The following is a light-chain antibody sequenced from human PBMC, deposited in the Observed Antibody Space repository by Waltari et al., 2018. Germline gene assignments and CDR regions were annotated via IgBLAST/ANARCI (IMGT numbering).Light chain of an antibody. CDR2: SAS. V-gene: IGKV1-39*01. CDR1: QSIGNY. CDR3: QETYSSPPST. J-gene: IGKJ1*01. Sequence: DIQVTQSPSSLSAAVGDRVSITCRASQSIGNYLNWYQKKPGKAPKLLIYSASSLQSGVPSRFSGSGSGTDFTLTITSLQPEDFAIYYCQETYSSPPSTFGQGTKVESK.